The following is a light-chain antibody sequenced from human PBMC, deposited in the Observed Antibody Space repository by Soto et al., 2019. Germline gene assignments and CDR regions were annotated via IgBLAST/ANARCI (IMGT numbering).Light chain of an antibody. Sequence: EIVFTQSPPTLSLSPGERATLSCRASHSVISNYLGWYQQKPGQAPRLLIYGASSRATGIPDRFSGSGSGTDFTLTISSPEPEDFAVYYCQHRNNTPFTFGPGTKVDIK. J-gene: IGKJ3*01. CDR1: HSVISNY. CDR2: GAS. V-gene: IGKV3D-20*02. CDR3: QHRNNTPFT.